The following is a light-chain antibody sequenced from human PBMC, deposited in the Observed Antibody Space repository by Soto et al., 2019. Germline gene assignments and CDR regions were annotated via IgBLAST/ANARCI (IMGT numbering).Light chain of an antibody. Sequence: QSALTQPASVSGSPGQSITISCTGTSSDVGGYNYVSWYQQHPGKAPKLMIYEVSNRPSGVSNRFSGSKSGNTASLTISGLQAEDEADYYCSSYTRSSTLRLVFGGGTKLTVL. CDR3: SSYTRSSTLRLV. CDR1: SSDVGGYNY. V-gene: IGLV2-14*01. J-gene: IGLJ3*02. CDR2: EVS.